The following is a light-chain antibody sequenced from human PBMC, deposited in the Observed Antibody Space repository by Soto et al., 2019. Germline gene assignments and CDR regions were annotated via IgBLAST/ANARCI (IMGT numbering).Light chain of an antibody. CDR3: ASHTTSDTRV. CDR2: EVS. J-gene: IGLJ1*01. V-gene: IGLV2-14*01. Sequence: QSALTQPASVSGSPGQSIAISCTGTSGDVGAYDYVSWYQHHPDKAPKLMIYEVSNRPSGVSDRFSGSKSVYTATLTISGLQAEYEADYYCASHTTSDTRVFGTGTKVTVL. CDR1: SGDVGAYDY.